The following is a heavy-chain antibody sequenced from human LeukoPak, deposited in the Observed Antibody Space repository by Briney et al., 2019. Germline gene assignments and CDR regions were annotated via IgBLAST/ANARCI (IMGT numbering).Heavy chain of an antibody. D-gene: IGHD3-22*01. J-gene: IGHJ4*02. CDR1: GVSLSTRGVG. Sequence: KESGPTLLQPTQTLTLTCSLSGVSLSTRGVGVGWIRQPPGKALEWLSLIYWDDDKRYSPSLKSRLTITKDTSKNQVVLTMTNMDPVETATYYCAHNPGYYYYDSGYYAYFDYWGQGTLVTVSS. V-gene: IGHV2-5*02. CDR2: IYWDDDK. CDR3: AHNPGYYYYDSGYYAYFDY.